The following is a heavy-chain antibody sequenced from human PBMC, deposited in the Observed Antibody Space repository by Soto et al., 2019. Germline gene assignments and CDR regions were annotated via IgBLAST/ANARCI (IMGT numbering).Heavy chain of an antibody. V-gene: IGHV4-34*01. CDR3: ASRPGGDFDY. CDR1: GGSFSGYY. Sequence: SETLSLTCAVYGGSFSGYYWSWIRQPPGKGLEWIGEINHSGSTNYNPSLKSRVTISVDTSKNQFSLKLSSVTAADTAVYYCASRPGGDFDYWGQGTLVTVSS. CDR2: INHSGST. J-gene: IGHJ4*02. D-gene: IGHD6-6*01.